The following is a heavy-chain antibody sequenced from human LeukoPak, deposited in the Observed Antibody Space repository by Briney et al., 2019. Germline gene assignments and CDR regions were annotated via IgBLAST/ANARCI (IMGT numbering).Heavy chain of an antibody. D-gene: IGHD6-19*01. CDR2: IIPIFGTA. V-gene: IGHV1-69*06. Sequence: ASVKVSCKASGATFSSYAISWVRQAPGQGLEWMGGIIPIFGTANYAQKFQGRVTITADKSTSTAYMELSSLRSEDTAVYYCASSNGYSSGWYLPITDYWGQGTLVTVSS. J-gene: IGHJ4*02. CDR1: GATFSSYA. CDR3: ASSNGYSSGWYLPITDY.